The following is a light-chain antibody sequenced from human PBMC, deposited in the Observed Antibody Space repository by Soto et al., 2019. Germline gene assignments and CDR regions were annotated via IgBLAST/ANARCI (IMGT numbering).Light chain of an antibody. CDR2: EVT. CDR1: RSDVGAYNY. V-gene: IGLV2-14*01. J-gene: IGLJ1*01. Sequence: SALTQPASVSGSPGQSIAISCTGTRSDVGAYNYVSWYQQHPGKAPKLMISEVTNRPSGVSDRFSGSKPGNTASLTISGLQAEDEADYYCSSFTSRFTFVFGTGTKVTVL. CDR3: SSFTSRFTFV.